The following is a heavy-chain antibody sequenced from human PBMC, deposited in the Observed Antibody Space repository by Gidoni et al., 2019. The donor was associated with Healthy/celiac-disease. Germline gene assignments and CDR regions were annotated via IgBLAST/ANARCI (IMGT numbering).Heavy chain of an antibody. Sequence: QITLKESGPTLVKPTQTPTLTCTFSGFSLSTSGVGVGWIRQPPAKALEWLALIYWDDDKRYSPSLKSRLTITKDTSKNQVVLTMTNMDPVDTATYYCAHSGITMIVVPNYFDYWGQGTLVTVSS. CDR2: IYWDDDK. V-gene: IGHV2-5*02. CDR3: AHSGITMIVVPNYFDY. J-gene: IGHJ4*02. D-gene: IGHD3-22*01. CDR1: GFSLSTSGVG.